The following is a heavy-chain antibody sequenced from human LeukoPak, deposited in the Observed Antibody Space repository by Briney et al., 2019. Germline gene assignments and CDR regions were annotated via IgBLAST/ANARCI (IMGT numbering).Heavy chain of an antibody. V-gene: IGHV3-7*01. J-gene: IGHJ4*02. CDR1: GLIFSSYG. CDR2: IKQDGSEK. D-gene: IGHD2-8*01. Sequence: GGSLRLSCAASGLIFSSYGMHWVRQAPGEGLEWVANIKQDGSEKYYVDSVKGRFTISRDNAKNSLYLQMNSLRAEDTAVYYCARANVNWENFDYWGQGTLVTVSS. CDR3: ARANVNWENFDY.